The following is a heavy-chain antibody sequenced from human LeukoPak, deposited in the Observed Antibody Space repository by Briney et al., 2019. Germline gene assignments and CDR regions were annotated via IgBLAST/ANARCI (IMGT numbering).Heavy chain of an antibody. CDR2: FYYSGST. J-gene: IGHJ4*02. Sequence: SETLSLTCTVTGGSFSTYYWRWIRQPPGKGLEWIGHFYYSGSTTYNPSLKSRVTFSVDTSRNQFSLKLTSVTAADTALYYCARGQGGNYYLNYFDYWGQGALVTVSS. CDR3: ARGQGGNYYLNYFDY. CDR1: GGSFSTYY. D-gene: IGHD1-26*01. V-gene: IGHV4-59*01.